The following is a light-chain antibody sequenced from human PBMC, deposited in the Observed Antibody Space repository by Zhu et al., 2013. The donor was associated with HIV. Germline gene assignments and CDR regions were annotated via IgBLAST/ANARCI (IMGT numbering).Light chain of an antibody. CDR3: QQYNSFPFT. J-gene: IGKJ3*01. Sequence: DIQMTQSPSSLSASVGDRVTITCQASQDINIYLNWYQQKPGKVPRLLIYDASNLEIGVPSRFSGSGSGTDFTLTISSLQPEDSATYYCQQYNSFPFTFGPGTKVDL. V-gene: IGKV1-33*01. CDR2: DAS. CDR1: QDINIY.